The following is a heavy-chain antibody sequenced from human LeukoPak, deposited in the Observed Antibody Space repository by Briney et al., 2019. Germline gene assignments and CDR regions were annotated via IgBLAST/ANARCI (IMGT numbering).Heavy chain of an antibody. V-gene: IGHV3-30*18. D-gene: IGHD3-22*01. CDR1: GFTFSSYG. CDR2: ISYDGSNK. J-gene: IGHJ4*02. Sequence: GGSLRLSCAASGFTFSSYGMHWVRQAPGKGLEWVAVISYDGSNKYYADSVKGRFTISRDNSKNTLYLQMNSLRAEDTAVYYCAKGGGYYYDSSGYLHGFNYWGQGTLVTVSS. CDR3: AKGGGYYYDSSGYLHGFNY.